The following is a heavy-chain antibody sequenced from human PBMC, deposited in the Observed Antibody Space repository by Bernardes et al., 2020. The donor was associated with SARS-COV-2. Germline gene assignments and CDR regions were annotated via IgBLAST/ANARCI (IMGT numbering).Heavy chain of an antibody. D-gene: IGHD3-22*01. Sequence: RRRRNDLSWIRQPPGKGLEWIWYIYYSGSTNYNPSLKSRVTISVDTSKNQFSLKLNSVTAADTAVYYCARGSGYVYYYYGMDGWGQGTTVTVSS. CDR2: IYYSGST. CDR1: RRRRND. CDR3: ARGSGYVYYYYGMDG. V-gene: IGHV4-61*01. J-gene: IGHJ6*02.